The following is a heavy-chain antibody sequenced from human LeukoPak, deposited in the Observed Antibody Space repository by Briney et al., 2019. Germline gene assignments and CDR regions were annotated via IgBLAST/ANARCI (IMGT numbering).Heavy chain of an antibody. V-gene: IGHV3-30*02. Sequence: GESLKISCVGSGFKFSDYGLHWFRQAQGKGLEWVAFIRYDGSKIVYEDSLKGRFTVSRDNSEKTLYLQMSGLRSGDTAVYYCATAVFDYWGQGTLVTVSS. CDR3: ATAVFDY. CDR2: IRYDGSKI. J-gene: IGHJ4*02. CDR1: GFKFSDYG.